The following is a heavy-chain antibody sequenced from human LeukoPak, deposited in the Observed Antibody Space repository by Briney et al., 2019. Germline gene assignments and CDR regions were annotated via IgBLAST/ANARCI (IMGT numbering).Heavy chain of an antibody. Sequence: NPSETLSLTCTVSGGSISSSSYYWGWIRQPPGKGLEWIGSIYYSGSTYYNPSLKSRVTISVDTSKNQFSLKLSSVTAADTAVYYCARRWFGEPLGGMDVWGQGTTVTVSS. CDR2: IYYSGST. J-gene: IGHJ6*02. CDR1: GGSISSSSYY. D-gene: IGHD3-10*01. V-gene: IGHV4-39*07. CDR3: ARRWFGEPLGGMDV.